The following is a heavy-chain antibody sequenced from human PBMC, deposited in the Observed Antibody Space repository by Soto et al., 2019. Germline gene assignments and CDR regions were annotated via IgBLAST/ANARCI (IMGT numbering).Heavy chain of an antibody. Sequence: GGSLRLSCAASGFSFSNAWMSWVRQAPGKGLEWVGRIKSKTDGGTTDYAAPVKGRFTISRDDSKNTLYLQMNSLKTEDTAVYYCTTDRLAYYDILTGRRFDPWGQGTLVTV. CDR1: GFSFSNAW. CDR3: TTDRLAYYDILTGRRFDP. V-gene: IGHV3-15*01. J-gene: IGHJ5*02. D-gene: IGHD3-9*01. CDR2: IKSKTDGGTT.